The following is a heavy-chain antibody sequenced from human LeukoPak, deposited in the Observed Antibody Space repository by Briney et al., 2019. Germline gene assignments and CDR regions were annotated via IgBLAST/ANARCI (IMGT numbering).Heavy chain of an antibody. CDR1: GYTFTGYY. CDR3: AREASSGRGYFDY. D-gene: IGHD6-19*01. Sequence: GASVKVSCKASGYTFTGYYMHWVRQAPGQGLEWMGWINPNSGGTDYAQKFQGRVTMTRDTSISTPYMELSRLRSDDTAVYYCAREASSGRGYFDYWGQGTLVTVSS. CDR2: INPNSGGT. J-gene: IGHJ4*02. V-gene: IGHV1-2*02.